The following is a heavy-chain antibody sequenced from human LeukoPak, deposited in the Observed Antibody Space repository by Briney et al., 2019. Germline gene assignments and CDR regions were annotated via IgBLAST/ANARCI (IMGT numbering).Heavy chain of an antibody. CDR3: ARDQIQQLVPYCYYGMDV. CDR2: ISAYNGNT. CDR1: GYTFTSYG. J-gene: IGHJ6*02. D-gene: IGHD6-6*01. Sequence: GASVKVSCKASGYTFTSYGISWVRQAPGQGLEWMGWISAYNGNTNYAQKLQGRVTMTTDTSTSTAYMELRSLRSDDTAVYYCARDQIQQLVPYCYYGMDVWGQGTTVTVSS. V-gene: IGHV1-18*01.